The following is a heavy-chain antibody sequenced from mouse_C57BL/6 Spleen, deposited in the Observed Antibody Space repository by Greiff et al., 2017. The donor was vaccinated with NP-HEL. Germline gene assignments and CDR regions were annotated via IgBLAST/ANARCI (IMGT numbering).Heavy chain of an antibody. D-gene: IGHD4-1*01. Sequence: EVQGVESGGGLVKPGGSLKLSCAASGFTFSSYAMSWVRQTPEKRLEWVATISDGGSYTYYPDNVKGRFTISRDNAKNNLYLQMSHLKSEDTAMYYCARDRWDGAMDYWGQGTSVTVSS. V-gene: IGHV5-4*01. CDR1: GFTFSSYA. CDR2: ISDGGSYT. J-gene: IGHJ4*01. CDR3: ARDRWDGAMDY.